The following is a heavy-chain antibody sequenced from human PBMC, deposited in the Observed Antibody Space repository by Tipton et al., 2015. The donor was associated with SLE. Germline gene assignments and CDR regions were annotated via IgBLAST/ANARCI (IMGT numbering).Heavy chain of an antibody. CDR3: AREGVGLFAMDV. CDR2: INHSGST. J-gene: IGHJ6*02. D-gene: IGHD3-3*01. Sequence: TLSLTCAVYGGSFSGHYWSWIRQPPGKGLEWIGEINHSGSTNYNPSLKSRVTISVDTSKNQFSLKVSSVTAADTAVYYCAREGVGLFAMDVWGQGTTVTVSS. CDR1: GGSFSGHY. V-gene: IGHV4-34*01.